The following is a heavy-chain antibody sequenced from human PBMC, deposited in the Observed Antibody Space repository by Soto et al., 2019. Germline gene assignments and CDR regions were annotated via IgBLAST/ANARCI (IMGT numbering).Heavy chain of an antibody. V-gene: IGHV1-69*10. CDR3: ARDFTRTSWPNYYYYYMDV. D-gene: IGHD2-2*01. CDR2: IIPILGIA. CDR1: GGTFSSYA. J-gene: IGHJ6*03. Sequence: SVKVSCKASGGTFSSYAISWVRQAPGQGLEWMGGIIPILGIANYAQKFQGRVTITADKSTSTAYMELSSLRSEDTAVYYCARDFTRTSWPNYYYYYMDVWGKGTTVTVSS.